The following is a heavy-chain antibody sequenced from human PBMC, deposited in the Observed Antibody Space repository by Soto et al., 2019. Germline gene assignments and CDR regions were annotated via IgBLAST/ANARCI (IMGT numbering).Heavy chain of an antibody. CDR2: IIPIFGTA. V-gene: IGHV1-69*01. J-gene: IGHJ5*02. Sequence: QVQLVQSGAEVKKPGSSVKVSCKASGGTFSSYAISWVRQAPGQGLEWVGGIIPIFGTANYAQKFQGRVTITADESTSTAYMELSSLRSEDTAVYYCARVMVGWEHPGPFDPWGQGTLVTVSS. CDR3: ARVMVGWEHPGPFDP. CDR1: GGTFSSYA. D-gene: IGHD1-26*01.